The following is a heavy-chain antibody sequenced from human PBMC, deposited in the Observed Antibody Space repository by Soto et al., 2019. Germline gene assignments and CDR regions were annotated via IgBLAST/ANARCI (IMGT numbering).Heavy chain of an antibody. V-gene: IGHV1-18*01. J-gene: IGHJ6*03. CDR3: ARERRITILGVVKELYYMDV. Sequence: GASVKVSCKASGYTFTSYGISWVRQAPGQGLEWMGWISAYNGNTNYAQKLQGRVTMTTDTSTSTAYMELRSLRSDVTAVYYCARERRITILGVVKELYYMDVWGRGTTVTVSS. CDR2: ISAYNGNT. D-gene: IGHD3-3*01. CDR1: GYTFTSYG.